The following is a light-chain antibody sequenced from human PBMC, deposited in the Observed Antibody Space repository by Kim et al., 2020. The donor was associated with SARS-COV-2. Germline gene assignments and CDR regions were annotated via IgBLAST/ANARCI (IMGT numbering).Light chain of an antibody. CDR2: AAS. J-gene: IGKJ2*03. CDR1: QSISSY. Sequence: DIQMTQSPSSLSASIGDRVTITCRASQSISSYLNWYQQKPGKAAKLLIYAASSLQSGVPSRFSGSGSGTDFTLTISSLQPEDFATYYCQQSYSTLGYSFGQGTKLEI. V-gene: IGKV1-39*01. CDR3: QQSYSTLGYS.